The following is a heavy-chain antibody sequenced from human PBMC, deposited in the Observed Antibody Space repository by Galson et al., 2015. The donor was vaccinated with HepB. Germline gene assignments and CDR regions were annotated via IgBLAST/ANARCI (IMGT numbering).Heavy chain of an antibody. CDR2: ISYDGSNK. V-gene: IGHV3-30*04. D-gene: IGHD3-22*01. J-gene: IGHJ4*02. CDR3: AGWAQSRLYYYDSSGYYGY. Sequence: SLRLSCAASGFTFSSYAMHWVRQAPGKGLEWVAVISYDGSNKYYADSVKGRFTISRDNSKNTLYLQMNSLRAEDTAVYYCAGWAQSRLYYYDSSGYYGYWGQGTLVTVSS. CDR1: GFTFSSYA.